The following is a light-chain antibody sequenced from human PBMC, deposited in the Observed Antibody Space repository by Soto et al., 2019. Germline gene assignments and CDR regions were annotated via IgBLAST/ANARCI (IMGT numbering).Light chain of an antibody. V-gene: IGLV1-51*01. CDR2: DNN. J-gene: IGLJ2*01. CDR3: GTWDSSLSAVV. CDR1: SSNIGNNY. Sequence: QSVLTQPPSVSASPGHKVTISCSGSSSNIGNNYVSWYQQLPGTAPKHLIYDNNKRPSGIPDRFSGSKSGTSATLGITGLQTGDEADYYCGTWDSSLSAVVFGGGTKLTVL.